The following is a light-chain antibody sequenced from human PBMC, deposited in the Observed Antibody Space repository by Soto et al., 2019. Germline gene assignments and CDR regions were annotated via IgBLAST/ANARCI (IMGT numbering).Light chain of an antibody. Sequence: EIVMTQSPATLSVSPGERATLSCRASQSISSNLAWYQHKPCQAPRLLIYGAPTRATGIPARFSGSGSGTEFTLTISSLQSEDFAVYYCQQHDNWPPGTFGQGTRLE. CDR1: QSISSN. J-gene: IGKJ2*01. CDR2: GAP. V-gene: IGKV3-15*01. CDR3: QQHDNWPPGT.